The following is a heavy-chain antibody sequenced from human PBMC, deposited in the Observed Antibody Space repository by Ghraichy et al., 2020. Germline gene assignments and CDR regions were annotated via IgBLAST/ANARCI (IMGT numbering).Heavy chain of an antibody. CDR1: GFTFSSYA. Sequence: GGSLRLSCAASGFTFSSYAMSWVRQAPGKGLEWVSAISGSGGSTYYADSVKGRFTISRDNSKNTLYLQMNSLRAEDTAVYYCAIGPTYYYDSSGYYPDYWGQGTLVTVSS. V-gene: IGHV3-23*01. D-gene: IGHD3-22*01. J-gene: IGHJ4*02. CDR3: AIGPTYYYDSSGYYPDY. CDR2: ISGSGGST.